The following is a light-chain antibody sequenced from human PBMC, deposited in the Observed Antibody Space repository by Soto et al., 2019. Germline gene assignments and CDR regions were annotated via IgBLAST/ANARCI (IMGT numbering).Light chain of an antibody. Sequence: EIVLTQSPATLSLSPGERATLSCRASQSVSSYLAWFQQKPGQAPRLLIYETSNRAPGIPARFSGSGSGTDFTLTISSLEPEDFAVYYCQQRGNWPRTFGQWTKVEFK. V-gene: IGKV3-11*01. CDR1: QSVSSY. CDR2: ETS. J-gene: IGKJ1*01. CDR3: QQRGNWPRT.